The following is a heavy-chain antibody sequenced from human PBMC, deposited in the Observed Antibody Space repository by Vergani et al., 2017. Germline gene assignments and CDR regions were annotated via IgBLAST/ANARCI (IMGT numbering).Heavy chain of an antibody. V-gene: IGHV5-51*03. Sequence: EVQLEQSGAAVKKPGESLEISCKGSGYSFSRNWIAWVRERPGQGLEWMGMIYPGNSETRNNPSFRGQVTMSVDKSISTAYLQWSSLKASDSAMYYCARVYCRGMSCAGTDYFYHIDVWDKGTTVTVS. CDR2: IYPGNSET. CDR3: ARVYCRGMSCAGTDYFYHIDV. J-gene: IGHJ6*03. CDR1: GYSFSRNW. D-gene: IGHD3/OR15-3a*01.